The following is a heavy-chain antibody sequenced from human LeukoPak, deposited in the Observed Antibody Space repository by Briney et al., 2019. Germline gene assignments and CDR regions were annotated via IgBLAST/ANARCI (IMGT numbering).Heavy chain of an antibody. J-gene: IGHJ4*02. V-gene: IGHV1-2*02. D-gene: IGHD2-2*01. CDR2: INPNSGGT. CDR3: ARSDRIVVVPAAIGY. CDR1: GYTFTGYY. Sequence: EASVKVSCKASGYTFTGYYMHWVRQAPGQGLEWMGWINPNSGGTNYAQKSQGRVTMTRDTSISTAYMELSRLRSDDTAVYYCARSDRIVVVPAAIGYWGQGTLVTVSS.